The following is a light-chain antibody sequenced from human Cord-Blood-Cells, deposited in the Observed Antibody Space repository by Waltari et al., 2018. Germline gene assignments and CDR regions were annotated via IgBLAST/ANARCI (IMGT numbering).Light chain of an antibody. Sequence: VMTQSPASSAASLGERATITGKPSQSVLYSSNNKNYLAWYQQKPGQPPKLLIYWASTRESGVPDRFSGSGSGTDFTLTISSLQAEYVAVYYCQQYYSTPQTFGQGTKVEIK. CDR1: QSVLYSSNNKNY. CDR3: QQYYSTPQT. CDR2: WAS. J-gene: IGKJ1*01. V-gene: IGKV4-1*01.